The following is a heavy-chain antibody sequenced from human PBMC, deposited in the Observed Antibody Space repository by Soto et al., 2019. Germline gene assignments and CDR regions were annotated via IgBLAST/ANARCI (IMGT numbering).Heavy chain of an antibody. D-gene: IGHD6-19*01. V-gene: IGHV3-48*01. CDR2: ISSSGSTI. CDR3: VRGGIKVAVGCVE. Sequence: VQLVESGGGSVQPGGPLRLSCAASGFSFSTHNMNWVRQAPGKGLEWVSSISSSGSTIYYADSVKGRFTMARDNAKNSLYLQMNSLRAEDTAVYYCVRGGIKVAVGCVEWGQGTLVTVSS. J-gene: IGHJ4*02. CDR1: GFSFSTHN.